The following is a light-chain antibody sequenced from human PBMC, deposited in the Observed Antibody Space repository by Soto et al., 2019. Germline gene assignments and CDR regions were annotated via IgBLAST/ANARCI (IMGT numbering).Light chain of an antibody. CDR1: QSISKW. CDR3: QQYQNYSPWT. Sequence: DIPMTQSPSTLSASIGDRVTITCRASQSISKWLAWHQQKPGKAPKLLIYDASSLQSGVPSRFIGSGSGTEFTLTISSLQPDDFATYYCQQYQNYSPWTFGQGTRVEIK. J-gene: IGKJ1*01. CDR2: DAS. V-gene: IGKV1-5*01.